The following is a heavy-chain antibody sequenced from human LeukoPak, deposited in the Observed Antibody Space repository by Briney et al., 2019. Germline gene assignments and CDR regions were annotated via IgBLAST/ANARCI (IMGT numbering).Heavy chain of an antibody. CDR1: GYTFTGYY. V-gene: IGHV1-2*02. CDR3: ARAGSSTSPRFGWFDP. CDR2: INPNSGGT. D-gene: IGHD2-2*01. Sequence: ASVKVSCKASGYTFTGYYMHWVRQAPGQGLEWMGWINPNSGGTNYAQKFQGRVTMTRDTSISTAYMELSRLRSDDTAVYYCARAGSSTSPRFGWFDPWGQGTLFTVSS. J-gene: IGHJ5*02.